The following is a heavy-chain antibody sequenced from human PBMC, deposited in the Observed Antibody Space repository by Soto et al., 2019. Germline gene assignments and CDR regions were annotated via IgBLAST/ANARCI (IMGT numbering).Heavy chain of an antibody. CDR2: IIPIFGTA. CDR3: ARPTTGYYGMDV. Sequence: QVQLVQSGAEVKNPGSSVKVSCKASAGTFSSYAISWVRQAPGQGLEWMGGIIPIFGTANYAQKFQGRATTTADKHTSTAYIELSSLRSEDTAVYYCARPTTGYYGMDVWGQGTTVTVSS. V-gene: IGHV1-69*14. CDR1: AGTFSSYA. J-gene: IGHJ6*02. D-gene: IGHD4-17*01.